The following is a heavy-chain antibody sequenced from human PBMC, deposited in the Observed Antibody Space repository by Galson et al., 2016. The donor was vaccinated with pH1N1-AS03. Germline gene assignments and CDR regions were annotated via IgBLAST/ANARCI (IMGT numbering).Heavy chain of an antibody. V-gene: IGHV1-3*01. CDR2: INVGNDNT. CDR3: ARDRDSGYDLFDYYYGMDV. D-gene: IGHD5-12*01. Sequence: SVKVSCKASGYTFTSYAMHWVRQAPGQRLEWMGWINVGNDNTKYSQKFQGRVTITRDTSASTAYMELSSLRSEDTAVYYCARDRDSGYDLFDYYYGMDVWGQGTTVTVSS. CDR1: GYTFTSYA. J-gene: IGHJ6*02.